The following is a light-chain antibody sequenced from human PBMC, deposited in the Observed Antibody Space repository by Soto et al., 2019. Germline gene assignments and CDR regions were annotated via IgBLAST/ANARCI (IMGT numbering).Light chain of an antibody. V-gene: IGLV2-11*01. CDR3: CSYAGRFYV. CDR1: SSDVGDYNY. CDR2: DVS. J-gene: IGLJ1*01. Sequence: QSALTQPRSVSGSPGQSVTISCTGTSSDVGDYNYVSWYQQHPGKAPKLMIYDVSKRPSGVPDRFSGSKSGNTASLTISGLQADDDADYYCCSYAGRFYVFGTGTKLTVL.